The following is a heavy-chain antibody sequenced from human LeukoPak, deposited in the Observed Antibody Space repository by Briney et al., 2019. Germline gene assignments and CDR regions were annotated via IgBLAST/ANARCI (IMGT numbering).Heavy chain of an antibody. D-gene: IGHD1-14*01. V-gene: IGHV3-73*01. CDR3: TRHGSTGTY. CDR2: IRSKANSYAT. CDR1: GLIFRLSA. Sequence: GRSQNLSCAASGLIFRLSAMHWVSHASGKGLEWVGRIRSKANSYATAYAASVKGRFTISRDDSKNTAYLQMNSLKTEDTAVYYCTRHGSTGTYWGQGTLVTVSS. J-gene: IGHJ4*02.